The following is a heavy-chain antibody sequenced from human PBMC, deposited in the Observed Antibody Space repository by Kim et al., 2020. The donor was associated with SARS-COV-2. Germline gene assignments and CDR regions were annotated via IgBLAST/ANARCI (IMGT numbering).Heavy chain of an antibody. J-gene: IGHJ4*02. Sequence: YYADSVKGRFTISRDNSKNTLYLQMNSLRAEDTAVYYCAKGSPQLVYFDYWGQGTLVTVSS. D-gene: IGHD3-10*01. CDR3: AKGSPQLVYFDY. V-gene: IGHV3-23*01.